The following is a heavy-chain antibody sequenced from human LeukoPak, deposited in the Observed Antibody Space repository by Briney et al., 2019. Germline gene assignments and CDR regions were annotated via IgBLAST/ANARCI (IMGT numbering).Heavy chain of an antibody. Sequence: GGSLRLSCAASGFTFSSYSMNWVRQAPGKGLEWVSSISSSSSYIYYADSVKGRFTISRDNAKNSLYLQMNSLRAEDTAVYYCARISSASGTYYPHYFDSWGQGTLVTVSS. J-gene: IGHJ4*02. CDR3: ARISSASGTYYPHYFDS. CDR2: ISSSSSYI. D-gene: IGHD3-10*01. V-gene: IGHV3-21*01. CDR1: GFTFSSYS.